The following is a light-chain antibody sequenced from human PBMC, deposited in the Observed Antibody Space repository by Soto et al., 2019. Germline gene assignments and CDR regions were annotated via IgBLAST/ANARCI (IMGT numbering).Light chain of an antibody. CDR3: QHFWT. CDR2: WAS. V-gene: IGKV4-1*01. CDR1: QSVLYSSNNKNY. J-gene: IGKJ1*01. Sequence: DIVMTQSPDSLAVSLGERATINCKSSQSVLYSSNNKNYLAWYQQKPGQPPKLLIYWASTRESGVPDRFSGSGSGTDFTLTISSLQAEDVAVYYCQHFWTFGQGTKVEIK.